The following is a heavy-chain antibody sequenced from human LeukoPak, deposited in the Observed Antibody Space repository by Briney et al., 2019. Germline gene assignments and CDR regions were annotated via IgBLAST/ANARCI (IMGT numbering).Heavy chain of an antibody. CDR1: GGTFSSYA. V-gene: IGHV1-69*05. D-gene: IGHD3-22*01. J-gene: IGHJ3*02. Sequence: SVKVSCKASGGTFSSYAISWVRQAPGQGLEWMGGIIPIFGTANCAQKFQGRVTITTDESTSTAYMELSSLRSEDTAVYYCARRPSSGYYAFDIWGQGTMVTVSS. CDR2: IIPIFGTA. CDR3: ARRPSSGYYAFDI.